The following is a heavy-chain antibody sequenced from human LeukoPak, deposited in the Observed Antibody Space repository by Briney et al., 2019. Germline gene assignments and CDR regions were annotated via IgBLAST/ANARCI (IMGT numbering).Heavy chain of an antibody. CDR2: FDPEDGET. D-gene: IGHD3-16*01. Sequence: ASVKVSCKVSGYTVTEISMHWVRQAPGKGLEWMGGFDPEDGETIYAQKFQGRVTMTEDTSTDTAYMELSSLRSEDTAVYYCARYDYVGGNWFDPWGQGTLVTVSS. V-gene: IGHV1-24*01. J-gene: IGHJ5*02. CDR3: ARYDYVGGNWFDP. CDR1: GYTVTEIS.